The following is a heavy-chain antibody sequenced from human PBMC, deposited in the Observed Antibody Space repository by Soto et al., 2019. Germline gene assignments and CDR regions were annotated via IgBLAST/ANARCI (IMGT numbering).Heavy chain of an antibody. CDR1: GFIFSGYS. D-gene: IGHD3-10*01. V-gene: IGHV3-21*01. J-gene: IGHJ4*02. CDR3: AWVIWFGELLSG. CDR2: ISSTSSYI. Sequence: EVQLVESGGGLVKPGGSLRLSCAASGFIFSGYSMNWVRQAPGKGLEWVSSISSTSSYIYYADSVKGRFTISRDNAKNSMFLQMNSLRAEDTAVYYCAWVIWFGELLSGWGQGTLVTVSS.